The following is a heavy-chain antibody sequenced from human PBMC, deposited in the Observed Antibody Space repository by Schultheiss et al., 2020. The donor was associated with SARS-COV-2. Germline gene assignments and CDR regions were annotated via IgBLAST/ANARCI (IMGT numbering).Heavy chain of an antibody. Sequence: SQTLSLTCAISGDSVSSNSAAWNWIRQSPSRGLEWLGRTYYRSKWYNDYAVSVKSRITINPDTSKNQFSLQLNSVTPEDTAVYYCARAGRYCSSTSCSGLDYWGQGTLVTVSS. CDR1: GDSVSSNSAA. CDR3: ARAGRYCSSTSCSGLDY. J-gene: IGHJ4*02. V-gene: IGHV6-1*01. CDR2: TYYRSKWYN. D-gene: IGHD2-2*01.